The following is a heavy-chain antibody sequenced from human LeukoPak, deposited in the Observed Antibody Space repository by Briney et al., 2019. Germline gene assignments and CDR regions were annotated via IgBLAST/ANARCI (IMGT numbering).Heavy chain of an antibody. CDR3: ARAHCSSTSRPTEPDY. D-gene: IGHD2-2*01. CDR2: IGSSSSYI. Sequence: PGGSLRLSCAASGFTFSSYSMNWVRQAPGKGLEWVSSIGSSSSYIYYADSVKGRFTISRDNAKNSLYLQMNSLRAEDTAVYYCARAHCSSTSRPTEPDYWGQGTLVTVSS. J-gene: IGHJ4*02. V-gene: IGHV3-21*01. CDR1: GFTFSSYS.